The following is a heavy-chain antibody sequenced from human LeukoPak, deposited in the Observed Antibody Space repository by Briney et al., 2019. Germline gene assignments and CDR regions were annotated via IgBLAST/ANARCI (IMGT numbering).Heavy chain of an antibody. CDR1: GYSISSGYY. V-gene: IGHV4-38-2*02. J-gene: IGHJ3*02. CDR2: IYHSGST. D-gene: IGHD5-18*01. CDR3: ARDSGYSYGDDAFDI. Sequence: SETLSLTCAVSGYSISSGYYWGWIRQPPGKGLEWIGSIYHSGSTYYNPSLKSRVTISVDTSKYQFSLKLSSVTAADTAVYYCARDSGYSYGDDAFDIWGQGTMVTVSS.